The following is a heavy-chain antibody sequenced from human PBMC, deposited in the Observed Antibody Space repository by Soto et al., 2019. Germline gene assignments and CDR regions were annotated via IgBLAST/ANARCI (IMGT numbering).Heavy chain of an antibody. CDR2: IYYSGST. CDR3: ARSGPYSGSYEHYYGMDV. CDR1: GGSISSSSYY. V-gene: IGHV4-39*01. D-gene: IGHD1-26*01. J-gene: IGHJ6*02. Sequence: LSLTCTVSGGSISSSSYYWGWIRQPPGKGLEWIGSIYYSGSTYYNPSLKSRVTISVDTSKNQFSLKLSSVTAADTAVYYCARSGPYSGSYEHYYGMDVWGQGTTVTVSS.